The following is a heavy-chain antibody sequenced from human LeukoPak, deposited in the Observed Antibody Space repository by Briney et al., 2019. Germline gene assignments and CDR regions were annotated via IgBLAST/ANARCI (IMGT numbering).Heavy chain of an antibody. CDR1: GGSFSGYY. D-gene: IGHD3-3*01. J-gene: IGHJ4*02. CDR3: ARARSFWSGYHPQSYFDY. CDR2: INHSGST. V-gene: IGHV4-34*01. Sequence: SETLSLTCAVYGGSFSGYYWSWIRQPPGKGLEWIGEINHSGSTNYNPSLKSRVTISVDTSKNQFSLKLSSVTAADTAVYYCARARSFWSGYHPQSYFDYWGQGTLVTVSS.